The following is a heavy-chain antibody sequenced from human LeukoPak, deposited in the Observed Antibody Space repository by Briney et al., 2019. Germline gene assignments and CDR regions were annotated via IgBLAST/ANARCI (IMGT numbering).Heavy chain of an antibody. CDR2: ISPSGGST. CDR1: GYTFTSYY. D-gene: IGHD3-10*01. CDR3: ARDVRYYGSGSFLAFDF. Sequence: ASVKVSCKASGYTFTSYYMHWVRQAPGQGLEWMGIISPSGGSTSYAQKFQGRVTMTRDTSTSTVYMELSSLRSEDTAVYYCARDVRYYGSGSFLAFDFWGQGTMVTVSS. J-gene: IGHJ3*01. V-gene: IGHV1-46*01.